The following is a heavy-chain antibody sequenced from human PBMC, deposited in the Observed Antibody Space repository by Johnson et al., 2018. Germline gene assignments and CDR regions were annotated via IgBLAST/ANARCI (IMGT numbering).Heavy chain of an antibody. J-gene: IGHJ3*01. Sequence: QVRLVESGAEVKKPGASVKISCKASGYTFTTYYMHWVRQAPGQGLEWMGMINPSGGRTSYARKLQVNVTMTRPTSTRTFHMELRSLRSEDTAVYYCARAFVGYWLPLEKNTFDFWGQGTMVTVPS. CDR2: INPSGGRT. D-gene: IGHD5-12*01. V-gene: IGHV1-46*01. CDR3: ARAFVGYWLPLEKNTFDF. CDR1: GYTFTTYY.